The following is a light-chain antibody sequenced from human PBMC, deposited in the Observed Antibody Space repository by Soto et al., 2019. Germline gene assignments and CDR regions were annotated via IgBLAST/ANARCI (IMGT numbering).Light chain of an antibody. V-gene: IGKV3-15*01. CDR1: QSLGSD. J-gene: IGKJ1*01. Sequence: EIVQTQSPGTLSLSPGDTATLSCRASQSLGSDLAWYQQKPGQAPRLLIFGASARPTGIPARFSGSGSGTELTLTVSSLQSEDFAVYYCQQYNNWPRTFGQGTKVDIK. CDR3: QQYNNWPRT. CDR2: GAS.